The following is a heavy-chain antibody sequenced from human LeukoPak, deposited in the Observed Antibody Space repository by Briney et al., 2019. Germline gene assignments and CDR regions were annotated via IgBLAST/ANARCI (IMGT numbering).Heavy chain of an antibody. CDR2: ISSSSSTI. CDR1: GFTFSSYS. D-gene: IGHD5-18*01. J-gene: IGHJ5*01. Sequence: GGSLRLSCAASGFTFSSYSMNWVRQAPGKGLEWVSYISSSSSTIYYADSVKGRFTISRDNAKNSLYLQMNSLRAEDTALYYCAKDAGSYGYDSWGQGTLVTVSS. V-gene: IGHV3-48*04. CDR3: AKDAGSYGYDS.